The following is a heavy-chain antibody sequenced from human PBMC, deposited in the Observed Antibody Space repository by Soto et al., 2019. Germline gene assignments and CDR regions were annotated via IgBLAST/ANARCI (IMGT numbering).Heavy chain of an antibody. D-gene: IGHD3-9*01. CDR2: IIPILGIA. CDR3: ARDPGVTSEDVLRYFDWLLKGANYYGMDV. V-gene: IGHV1-69*04. CDR1: GGTFSSYT. J-gene: IGHJ6*02. Sequence: GASVKVSCTASGGTFSSYTISWVRQAPGQGLEWMGRIIPILGIANYAQKFQGRVTITADKSTSTAYMELSSLRSEDTAVYYCARDPGVTSEDVLRYFDWLLKGANYYGMDVWGQGTTVTVSS.